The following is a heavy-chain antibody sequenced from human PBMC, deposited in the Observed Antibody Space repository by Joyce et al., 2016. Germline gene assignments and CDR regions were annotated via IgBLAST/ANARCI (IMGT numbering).Heavy chain of an antibody. D-gene: IGHD3-10*01. CDR3: ARDRPHFYGSGSYYDY. Sequence: QLQLQESGPGLVKPSETLSLTCTVSGGSISSRSYYWGWIRQPPGKGLEWIGSIYYSGHTFYNPSRKSRVAISVDTSKNQFSLKLSSVTAADTAVFYCARDRPHFYGSGSYYDYWGQGTLVTVSS. J-gene: IGHJ4*02. V-gene: IGHV4-39*07. CDR2: IYYSGHT. CDR1: GGSISSRSYY.